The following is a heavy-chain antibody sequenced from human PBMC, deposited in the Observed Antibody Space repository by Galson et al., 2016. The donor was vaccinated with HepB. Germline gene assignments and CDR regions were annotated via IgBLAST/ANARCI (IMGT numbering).Heavy chain of an antibody. CDR1: GFTFSSYE. CDR2: ISGSGRSQ. Sequence: SLRLSCAASGFTFSSYEMNWVRQAPGKGLEWVSFISGSGRSQNYADSVKGRFTISRDSAKNSVYLQMNSLRAEDTATYYCARDRGRGDSNAFDIWGQGTVVIISS. CDR3: ARDRGRGDSNAFDI. D-gene: IGHD3-10*01. J-gene: IGHJ3*02. V-gene: IGHV3-48*03.